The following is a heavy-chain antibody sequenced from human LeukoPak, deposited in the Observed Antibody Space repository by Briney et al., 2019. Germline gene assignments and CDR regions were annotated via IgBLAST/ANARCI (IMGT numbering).Heavy chain of an antibody. D-gene: IGHD6-19*01. CDR2: IIPIFGTA. J-gene: IGHJ4*02. CDR3: ASRYSSGWYEPLDY. Sequence: ASVKVSCKASGGTFSSYAISWVRQAPGQGLEWMGGIIPIFGTANYAQKFQSRVTITADESTSTAYMELSSLRSEDTAVYYCASRYSSGWYEPLDYWGQGTLVTVSS. CDR1: GGTFSSYA. V-gene: IGHV1-69*13.